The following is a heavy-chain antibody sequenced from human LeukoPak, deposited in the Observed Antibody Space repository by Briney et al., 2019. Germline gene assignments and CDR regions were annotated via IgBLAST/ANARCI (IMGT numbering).Heavy chain of an antibody. J-gene: IGHJ4*02. CDR3: SRDQTTAGPSTVDC. V-gene: IGHV3-74*01. CDR2: ISSDGSNI. D-gene: IGHD4-11*01. Sequence: GGSLRLSCAASGFTFSRYWMHWVRQVPGKGLGGVSRISSDGSNIIYADSVKGRFTISRDNAKSTLYLEMNSLRAEDTAVYFCSRDQTTAGPSTVDCWGQGTLVTVSP. CDR1: GFTFSRYW.